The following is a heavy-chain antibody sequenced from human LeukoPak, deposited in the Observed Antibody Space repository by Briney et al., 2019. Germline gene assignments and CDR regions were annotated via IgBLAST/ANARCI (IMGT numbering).Heavy chain of an antibody. D-gene: IGHD2-21*02. Sequence: SETLSLTCAVYGGSFSGYYWSWIRQPPGKGLEGPGEINHSVSTNYHPSLKSRVTISVDTYTNHSYLKLSSVTAADTAVYYCARKPRVVTAAWFDPWGQGTLVTVSS. V-gene: IGHV4-34*01. CDR2: INHSVST. CDR1: GGSFSGYY. CDR3: ARKPRVVTAAWFDP. J-gene: IGHJ5*02.